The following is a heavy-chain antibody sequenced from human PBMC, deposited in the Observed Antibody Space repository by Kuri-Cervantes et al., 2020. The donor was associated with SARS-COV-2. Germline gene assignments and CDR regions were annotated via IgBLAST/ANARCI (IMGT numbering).Heavy chain of an antibody. CDR1: GYTYTNYV. D-gene: IGHD3-9*01. CDR2: MNPSSCDT. CDR3: ARQYFKWFSDYSYYMDV. J-gene: IGHJ6*03. V-gene: IGHV1-8*01. Sequence: ASVKVSCKSSGYTYTNYVINWVRQATGQGLELMGCMNPSSCDTSYAQKFQGRVTMTRSNSESTEYMEMSSLRSEDTAVYYCARQYFKWFSDYSYYMDVWGKGTTVTVSS.